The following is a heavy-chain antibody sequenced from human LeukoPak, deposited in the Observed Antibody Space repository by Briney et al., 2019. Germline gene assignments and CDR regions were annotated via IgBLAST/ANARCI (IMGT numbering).Heavy chain of an antibody. Sequence: PGGSLRLSCAASGFTVSSNYMSWVRQAPGKGLEWVSVIYSGGSTYYADSVKGRFTISRDNSKNTLYLLMNSLRAEDTAVYYCASEYDSSGYFDYWGQGTLVTVSS. CDR2: IYSGGST. CDR3: ASEYDSSGYFDY. J-gene: IGHJ4*02. CDR1: GFTVSSNY. D-gene: IGHD3-22*01. V-gene: IGHV3-66*01.